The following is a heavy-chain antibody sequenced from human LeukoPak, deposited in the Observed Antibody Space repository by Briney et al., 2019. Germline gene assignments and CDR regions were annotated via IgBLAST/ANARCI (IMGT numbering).Heavy chain of an antibody. CDR2: INSDGSST. J-gene: IGHJ4*02. D-gene: IGHD3-10*01. Sequence: PGGSLRLSCAASGFNFSSDWMHWVRQAPGKGLVWVSRINSDGSSTSYADSVKGRFTISRDNAKNTLYLQMNSLRAEDTAVYYCARGSRYGVFDYWGQGTLVTVSS. CDR1: GFNFSSDW. CDR3: ARGSRYGVFDY. V-gene: IGHV3-74*01.